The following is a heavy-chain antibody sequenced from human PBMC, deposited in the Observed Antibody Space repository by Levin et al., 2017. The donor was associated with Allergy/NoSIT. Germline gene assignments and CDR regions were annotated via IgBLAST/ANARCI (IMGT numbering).Heavy chain of an antibody. CDR3: VRDSCRPYRLRPACFFDY. Sequence: ASVKVSCKTSGYTFSSSGISWVRQAPGQGLEWMGWISAYNGNTDYPKKLQGRVTMTRDTSTSTAYMELRSLTSDDTAVYYCVRDSCRPYRLRPACFFDYWGQGTLVTVPS. CDR2: ISAYNGNT. CDR1: GYTFSSSG. J-gene: IGHJ4*02. D-gene: IGHD3-16*01. V-gene: IGHV1-18*01.